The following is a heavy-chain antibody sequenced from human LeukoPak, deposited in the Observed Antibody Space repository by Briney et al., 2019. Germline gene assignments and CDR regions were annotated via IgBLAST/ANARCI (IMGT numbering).Heavy chain of an antibody. CDR3: ARPVWAVLKADAFDI. V-gene: IGHV1-69*13. Sequence: ASVKVSCKASGGTFSSYAISWVRQAPGQGLEWMGGIIPIFGTANYAQKFQGRVTITADESTSTDYMELSSLRSEDTAVYYCARPVWAVLKADAFDIWGQGTMVTVSS. CDR2: IIPIFGTA. J-gene: IGHJ3*02. CDR1: GGTFSSYA. D-gene: IGHD3-16*01.